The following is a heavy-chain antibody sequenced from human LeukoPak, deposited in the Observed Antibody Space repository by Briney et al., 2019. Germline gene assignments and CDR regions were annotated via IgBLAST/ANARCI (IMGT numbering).Heavy chain of an antibody. CDR3: ARVTGTTSGAYNS. V-gene: IGHV3-21*01. Sequence: GSLRLSCAASGFTFRSYSMNWVRQAPGKGLEWVASISSTGDYIFYTDSVKGRFTFSRDNTENSLYLQMNVLRTEDTAVYYCARVTGTTSGAYNSWGQGTLVTVSS. D-gene: IGHD1-7*01. J-gene: IGHJ4*02. CDR1: GFTFRSYS. CDR2: ISSTGDYI.